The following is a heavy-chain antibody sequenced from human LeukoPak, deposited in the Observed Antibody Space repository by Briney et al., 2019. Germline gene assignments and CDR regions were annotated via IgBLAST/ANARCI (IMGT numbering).Heavy chain of an antibody. CDR1: GFTFSNYA. CDR2: ISGSGGST. J-gene: IGHJ4*02. D-gene: IGHD5-18*01. V-gene: IGHV3-23*01. Sequence: GGSLRLSCAGSGFTFSNYAMSWVRQAPGKGLEWVSAISGSGGSTYYADSVKGRFTISRDNSKNTLYLQMNSLRAEDTAVYYCAKMDTAMGTNYFDYWGQGTLVTVSS. CDR3: AKMDTAMGTNYFDY.